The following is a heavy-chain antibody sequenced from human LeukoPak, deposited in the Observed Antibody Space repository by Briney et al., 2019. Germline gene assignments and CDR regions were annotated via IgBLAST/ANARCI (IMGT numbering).Heavy chain of an antibody. CDR1: GFTFDDYG. CDR3: AREGPATTTFDY. V-gene: IGHV3-20*04. J-gene: IGHJ4*02. CDR2: IDWNGGST. Sequence: RPGGSLRLSCAASGFTFDDYGMSWIRQTPGKGLERVSGIDWNGGSTGYADSVKGRFTISRDNAKNSLYLQMNSLRAEDTALYYCAREGPATTTFDYWGQGTLVTVSS. D-gene: IGHD5-12*01.